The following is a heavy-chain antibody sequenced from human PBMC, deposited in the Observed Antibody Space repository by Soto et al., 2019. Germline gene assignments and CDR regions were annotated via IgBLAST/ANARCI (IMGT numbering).Heavy chain of an antibody. CDR1: GYSFAGYW. D-gene: IGHD3-16*01. CDR3: AVGRSAGIGGYFDY. CDR2: IDPSDSQT. V-gene: IGHV5-10-1*01. J-gene: IGHJ4*02. Sequence: GESLKISCKGSGYSFAGYWITWVRQKPGKGLEWMGRIDPSDSQTYYSPSFRGHVTISATKSITTVFLQWSSLRASDTAMYYCAVGRSAGIGGYFDYWGQGTLVTVSS.